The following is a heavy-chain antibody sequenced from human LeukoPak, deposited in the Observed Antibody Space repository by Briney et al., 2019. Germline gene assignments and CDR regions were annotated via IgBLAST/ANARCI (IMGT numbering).Heavy chain of an antibody. CDR1: GFSFSSHD. V-gene: IGHV3-30*18. Sequence: PGRSLRLSCAASGFSFSSHDMHWIRQAPGKGREWVALISYDGSNKNYGDSVRGRFTISRDNSKNTLSLQLNSLRAEDTAVYYCAKEGSKIGSGRNRYYYTGMDVWAKGPRSPSPQ. CDR3: AKEGSKIGSGRNRYYYTGMDV. J-gene: IGHJ6*04. D-gene: IGHD3-10*01. CDR2: ISYDGSNK.